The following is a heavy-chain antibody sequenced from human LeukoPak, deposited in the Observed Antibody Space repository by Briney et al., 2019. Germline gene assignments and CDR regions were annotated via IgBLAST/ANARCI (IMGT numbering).Heavy chain of an antibody. Sequence: SVKVSCKASGGTFSIYAISWVRQAPGQGLEWMGRIIPILGIANYAQKFQGRVTITADKSTSTAYMELSSLRSEDTAVYYCAREGIAVAGTLGVSFDYWGQGTLVTVSS. J-gene: IGHJ4*02. D-gene: IGHD6-19*01. CDR1: GGTFSIYA. CDR3: AREGIAVAGTLGVSFDY. CDR2: IIPILGIA. V-gene: IGHV1-69*04.